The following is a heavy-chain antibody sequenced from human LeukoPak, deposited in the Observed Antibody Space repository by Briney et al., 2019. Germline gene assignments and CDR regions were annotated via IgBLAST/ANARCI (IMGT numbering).Heavy chain of an antibody. V-gene: IGHV1-8*03. CDR2: MNPNSGNT. CDR3: ARERAAPPPYYYYYYMDA. Sequence: ASVKVSCKASGYTFTSYDINWVRQATGQGLEWMGWMNPNSGNTGYAQKFQGRVTITRNTSISTAYMELSSLRSEDTAVYYCARERAAPPPYYYYYYMDAWGKGTTVTVSS. CDR1: GYTFTSYD. J-gene: IGHJ6*03. D-gene: IGHD6-6*01.